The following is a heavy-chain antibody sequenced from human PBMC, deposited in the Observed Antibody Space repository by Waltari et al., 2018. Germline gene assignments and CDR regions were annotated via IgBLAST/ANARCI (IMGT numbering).Heavy chain of an antibody. CDR3: ARYDYANGGGY. CDR1: GGSISSGSYY. Sequence: QVQLQESGPGLVKPSQTLSLTCTVSGGSISSGSYYWSWIRQPAGKGLEWIGRIYTSGSTNYNPSLKSRVTISVDTSKNQFSLKLSSVTAADTAVYYCARYDYANGGGYWGQGTLVTVSS. V-gene: IGHV4-61*02. J-gene: IGHJ4*02. D-gene: IGHD4-17*01. CDR2: IYTSGST.